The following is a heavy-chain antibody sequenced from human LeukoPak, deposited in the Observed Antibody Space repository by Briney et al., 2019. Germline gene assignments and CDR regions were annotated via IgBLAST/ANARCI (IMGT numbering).Heavy chain of an antibody. CDR3: ARDVKSYSSGASYFDY. D-gene: IGHD6-19*01. V-gene: IGHV4-39*07. CDR2: IYYSGST. Sequence: SETLSLTCTVSGGSISSSSYYWGWIRQPPGKGLEWIGSIYYSGSTYYNPSLKSRVTISVDTSKNQSSLKLSSVTAADTAVYYCARDVKSYSSGASYFDYWGQGTLVTVSS. CDR1: GGSISSSSYY. J-gene: IGHJ4*02.